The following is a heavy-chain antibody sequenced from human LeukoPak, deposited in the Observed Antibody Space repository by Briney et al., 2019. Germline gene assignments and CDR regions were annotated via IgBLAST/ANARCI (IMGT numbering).Heavy chain of an antibody. J-gene: IGHJ5*02. V-gene: IGHV3-74*01. CDR1: GFTFSSYW. CDR2: INSDGSDT. CDR3: ARGGYHFNNWFDP. Sequence: PGESLRLSCAASGFTFSSYWMHWVRQALGKGLVWVSRINSDGSDTRYAESVKGRFTISRDNARNTVYLETNSLRAEDTAVYYCARGGYHFNNWFDPWGQGTLVTVSS. D-gene: IGHD3-22*01.